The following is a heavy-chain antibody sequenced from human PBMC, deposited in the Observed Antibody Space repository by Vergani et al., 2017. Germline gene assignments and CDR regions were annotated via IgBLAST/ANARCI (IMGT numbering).Heavy chain of an antibody. CDR3: ARGLIQLWVHRIGYYFDY. V-gene: IGHV4-31*01. Sequence: QVQLQESGPGLVKPSQTLSLTCTVSGGSISSGGYYWSWIRQHPGKGLEWIGYIYYSGSTYYNPSLKSLVTISVDTSKNQFSLKLSSVTAADTAVYYCARGLIQLWVHRIGYYFDYWGQGTLVTVSS. J-gene: IGHJ4*02. D-gene: IGHD5-18*01. CDR2: IYYSGST. CDR1: GGSISSGGYY.